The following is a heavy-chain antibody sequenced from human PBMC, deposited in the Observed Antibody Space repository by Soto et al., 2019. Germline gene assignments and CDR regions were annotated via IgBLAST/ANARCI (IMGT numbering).Heavy chain of an antibody. Sequence: GGSLRLSCAASGFTFSSYSMNWVRQAPGKGLEWVSYISSSSSTIYYADSVKGRFTISRDNAKNSLYLQMNSLRAEDTAVYYCARAPGGDFWSGYSLYYYYGMDVWGQGTTVTVSS. CDR2: ISSSSSTI. CDR3: ARAPGGDFWSGYSLYYYYGMDV. V-gene: IGHV3-48*01. CDR1: GFTFSSYS. J-gene: IGHJ6*02. D-gene: IGHD3-3*01.